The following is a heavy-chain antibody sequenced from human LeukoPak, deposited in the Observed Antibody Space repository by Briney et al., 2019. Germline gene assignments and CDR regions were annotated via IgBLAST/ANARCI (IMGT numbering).Heavy chain of an antibody. Sequence: ETLSLTCTVSGVSISSSSYYWGWIRQPPGKGLEWVSAISGSGGSTYYADSVKGRFTISRDNSKNTLYLQMNSLRAEDTAVYYCAIKLRAFDIWGQGTMVTVSS. CDR1: GVSISSSSYY. D-gene: IGHD1-26*01. CDR2: ISGSGGST. CDR3: AIKLRAFDI. V-gene: IGHV3-23*01. J-gene: IGHJ3*02.